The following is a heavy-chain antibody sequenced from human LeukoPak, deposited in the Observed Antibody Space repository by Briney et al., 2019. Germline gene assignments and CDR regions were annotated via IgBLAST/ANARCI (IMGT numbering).Heavy chain of an antibody. V-gene: IGHV3-23*01. J-gene: IGHJ4*02. Sequence: GGSLRLSCVASGFTFSNYVMSWVRQAPGKGLEWVSGISGSGGSTYYADSVKGRLTISRDNSKNTLYLQMNSLRAEDTAVYYCAKGMRQFDYWGQGTLVTVSS. CDR2: ISGSGGST. CDR1: GFTFSNYV. CDR3: AKGMRQFDY.